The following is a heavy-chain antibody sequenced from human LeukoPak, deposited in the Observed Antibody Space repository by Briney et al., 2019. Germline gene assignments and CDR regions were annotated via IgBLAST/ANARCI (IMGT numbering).Heavy chain of an antibody. V-gene: IGHV3-11*01. D-gene: IGHD5-24*01. J-gene: IGHJ4*02. CDR3: ARDRERWLQARLDY. CDR1: GFTFSSYA. Sequence: GGSLRLSCAASGFTFSSYAMSWIRQAPGKGLEWVSYISSSGSTIYYADSVKGRFTISRDNAKNSLYLQMNSLRAEDTAVYYCARDRERWLQARLDYWGQGTLVTVSS. CDR2: ISSSGSTI.